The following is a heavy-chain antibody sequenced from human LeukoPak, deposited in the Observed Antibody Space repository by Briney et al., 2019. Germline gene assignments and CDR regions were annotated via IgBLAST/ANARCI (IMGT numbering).Heavy chain of an antibody. CDR1: GFTFSSYA. CDR3: ARGRDCSSTSCYLVDY. Sequence: GGSLRLSCAASGFTFSSYAMSWVRQAPGKGLEWVSSISSSSSYIYYADSVKGRFTISRDNAKNSLYLQMNSLRAEDTAVYYCARGRDCSSTSCYLVDYWGQGTLVTVSS. D-gene: IGHD2-2*01. CDR2: ISSSSSYI. J-gene: IGHJ4*02. V-gene: IGHV3-21*01.